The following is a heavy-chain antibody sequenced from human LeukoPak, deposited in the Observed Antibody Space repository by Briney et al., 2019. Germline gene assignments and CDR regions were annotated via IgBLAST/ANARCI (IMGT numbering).Heavy chain of an antibody. CDR2: IYYSGST. V-gene: IGHV4-30-4*08. CDR3: PRSHSSSWYRGFDY. D-gene: IGHD6-13*01. J-gene: IGHJ4*02. Sequence: SQTLSLTCTVSGGSISSGDYYWSSIRQSPGKCLEWIGNIYYSGSTYYNPSLESRLTISVDTSKNQFSLNLRAVTAADTAVSYCPRSHSSSWYRGFDYWGQGILVTVSS. CDR1: GGSISSGDYY.